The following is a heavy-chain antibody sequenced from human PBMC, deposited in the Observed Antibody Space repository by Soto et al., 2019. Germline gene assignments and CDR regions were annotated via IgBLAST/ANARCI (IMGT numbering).Heavy chain of an antibody. V-gene: IGHV1-18*01. Sequence: QVQLVQSGAEVKKPGASVKVSCKASGYTFTSYGISWVRQAPGQGLEWMGWISAYNGNTNYAQKRQGRVTMTTAPATSTAYRELRSLRSDDPAVCYCAREYYYGAGGAYLGQGTLVTVSS. J-gene: IGHJ4*02. D-gene: IGHD3-10*01. CDR2: ISAYNGNT. CDR3: AREYYYGAGGAY. CDR1: GYTFTSYG.